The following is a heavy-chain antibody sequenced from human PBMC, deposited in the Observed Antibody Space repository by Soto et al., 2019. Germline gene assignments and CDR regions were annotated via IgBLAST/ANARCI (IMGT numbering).Heavy chain of an antibody. Sequence: GGSLRLSCAASGFTFSSYAMSWVRQAPGKGLEWVSAISGSGGSTYYADSVKGRFTISRDNAKNSLYLQMNSLRAEDTAAYYCARDPYYYDSSGYYGYYYYGMDVWGQGTTVTVSS. CDR2: ISGSGGST. CDR1: GFTFSSYA. CDR3: ARDPYYYDSSGYYGYYYYGMDV. V-gene: IGHV3-23*01. J-gene: IGHJ6*02. D-gene: IGHD3-22*01.